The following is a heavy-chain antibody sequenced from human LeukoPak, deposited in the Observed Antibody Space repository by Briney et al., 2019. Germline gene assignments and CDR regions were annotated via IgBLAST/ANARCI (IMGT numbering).Heavy chain of an antibody. CDR3: ARDGYFEHTYLSYGMDV. CDR2: ISYDGSNK. J-gene: IGHJ6*02. Sequence: GRSLRLSCAASGFTFSSYAMHWVRQAPGKGLEWVAVISYDGSNKYYADSVRGRFTISRDNSKNTLYLQMNSLRAEDTAVYYCARDGYFEHTYLSYGMDVWGQGTTVTVSS. V-gene: IGHV3-30*04. D-gene: IGHD3-9*01. CDR1: GFTFSSYA.